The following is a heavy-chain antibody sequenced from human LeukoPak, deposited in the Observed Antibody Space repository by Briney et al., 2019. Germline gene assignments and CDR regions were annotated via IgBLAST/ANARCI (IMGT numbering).Heavy chain of an antibody. CDR1: GYSFTSYW. V-gene: IGHV5-10-1*01. D-gene: IGHD2-2*01. Sequence: GESLKISCKGSGYSFTSYWISWVRQMPGEGLEWMGRIDPSDSYTNYSPSFQGHVTISADKSISTAYLQWSSLKASDTAMYYCARHSVGYCSSTSCYAHWFDPWGQGTLVTVSS. CDR2: IDPSDSYT. CDR3: ARHSVGYCSSTSCYAHWFDP. J-gene: IGHJ5*02.